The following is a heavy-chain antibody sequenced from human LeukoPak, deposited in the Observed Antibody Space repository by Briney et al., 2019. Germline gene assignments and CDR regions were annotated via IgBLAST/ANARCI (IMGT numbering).Heavy chain of an antibody. V-gene: IGHV4-61*02. CDR2: IYTSGST. Sequence: KPSETLSLTCTVSGGSISSGSYYWSWIRQPAGKGLEWIGRIYTSGSTNYNPSLKSRVTISVDTSKNQFSLKLSSVTAADTAVYYCARRAYYYDSRRYYWYFDLWGRGTLVTVSS. CDR1: GGSISSGSYY. J-gene: IGHJ2*01. D-gene: IGHD3-22*01. CDR3: ARRAYYYDSRRYYWYFDL.